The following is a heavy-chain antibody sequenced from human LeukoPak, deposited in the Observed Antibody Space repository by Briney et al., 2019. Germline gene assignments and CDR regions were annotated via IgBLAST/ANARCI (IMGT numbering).Heavy chain of an antibody. CDR1: GFTFDDYA. J-gene: IGHJ2*01. V-gene: IGHV3-9*01. CDR3: AKSRDQHLPRYWYFDL. Sequence: PGRSLRLSCAASGFTFDDYAMHWVRQAPGKGLEWVSGISWNSGSIGYADSVKGRFTISRDNAKNSLYLQLNSLSAADTALYYCAKSRDQHLPRYWYFDLWGRGTPVTVSS. D-gene: IGHD2-2*01. CDR2: ISWNSGSI.